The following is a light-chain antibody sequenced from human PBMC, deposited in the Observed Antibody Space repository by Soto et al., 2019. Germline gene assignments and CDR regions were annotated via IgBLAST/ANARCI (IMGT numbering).Light chain of an antibody. CDR3: QQSDSTPYT. CDR2: DAS. Sequence: DIKMTQSPSSLSASVGDSVTITCRASQTISTYLNWYQQKPGKAPRLLIYDASSLLSGVPSRFSGSGSGTDFTLTIASLQPEDFSTYYCQQSDSTPYTFGQGTKVDIK. CDR1: QTISTY. J-gene: IGKJ2*01. V-gene: IGKV1-39*01.